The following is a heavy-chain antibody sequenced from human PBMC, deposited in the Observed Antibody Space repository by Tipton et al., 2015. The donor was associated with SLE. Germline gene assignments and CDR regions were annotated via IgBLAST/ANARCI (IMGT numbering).Heavy chain of an antibody. D-gene: IGHD3-22*01. V-gene: IGHV3-23*01. CDR3: AKGTGTYYYDSSGYGAFDI. CDR2: ISGSGGST. CDR1: GFTFSSYA. Sequence: GSLRLSCAASGFTFSSYAMSWVRQAPGKGLEWVSAISGSGGSTYYADSVKGRFTISRDNSKNTLYLQMNSLRAEDTAVYYCAKGTGTYYYDSSGYGAFDIWGQGTMVTVSS. J-gene: IGHJ3*02.